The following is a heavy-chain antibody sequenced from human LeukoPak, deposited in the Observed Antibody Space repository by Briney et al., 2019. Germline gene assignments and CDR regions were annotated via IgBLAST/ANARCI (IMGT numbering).Heavy chain of an antibody. CDR3: ARDSAGGGPYYFDY. Sequence: GGSLRLSCAAPGFTVSSNYMSWVRQAPGKGLEWVSVIYSGGSTYYADSVKGRFTISRDNSKNTLYLQMNSLRAEDTAVYYCARDSAGGGPYYFDYWGQGTLVTVSS. J-gene: IGHJ4*02. CDR2: IYSGGST. D-gene: IGHD3-10*01. CDR1: GFTVSSNY. V-gene: IGHV3-53*01.